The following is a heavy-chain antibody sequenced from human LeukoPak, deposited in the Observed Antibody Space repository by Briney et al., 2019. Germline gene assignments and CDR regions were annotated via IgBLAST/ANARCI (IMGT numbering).Heavy chain of an antibody. CDR2: ISSSSSTI. Sequence: GGSLRLSCAASGFTFSSYSMNWVRQAPGKGLEWVSYISSSSSTIYYADSVKGRFTISRDNAKNSLYLQMNSLRAEDTAVYYCAREISGSYLPDAFDIWGQGTMVTVSS. J-gene: IGHJ3*02. CDR1: GFTFSSYS. D-gene: IGHD1-26*01. V-gene: IGHV3-48*01. CDR3: AREISGSYLPDAFDI.